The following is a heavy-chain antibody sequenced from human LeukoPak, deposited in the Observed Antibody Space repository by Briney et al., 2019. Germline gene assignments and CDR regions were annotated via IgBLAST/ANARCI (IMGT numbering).Heavy chain of an antibody. J-gene: IGHJ4*02. Sequence: ASVKVSCKASGYTFTGYYMHWVRQAPGQGLEWMGWINPNSGGTNYAQKFQGRVTMTRDTSISTAYMELSRLRSDDTAVYYCLVWFGTSRSRLFDYWGQGTLVTVSS. CDR1: GYTFTGYY. CDR3: LVWFGTSRSRLFDY. V-gene: IGHV1-2*02. CDR2: INPNSGGT. D-gene: IGHD3-10*01.